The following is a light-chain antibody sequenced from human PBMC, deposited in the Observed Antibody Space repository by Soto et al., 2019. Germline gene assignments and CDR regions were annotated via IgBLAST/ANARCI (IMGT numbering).Light chain of an antibody. Sequence: QSALTQPPSASGSPGQSVTISCTGTSSDVGGYNFVSWYQQHPGKAPKLMIYDVNKRPSGVPDRFSGSKSANTASLTVSGLQAEDEADYYSSSHAGSNNPFVFGTGTKVTVL. J-gene: IGLJ1*01. V-gene: IGLV2-8*01. CDR1: SSDVGGYNF. CDR2: DVN. CDR3: SSHAGSNNPFV.